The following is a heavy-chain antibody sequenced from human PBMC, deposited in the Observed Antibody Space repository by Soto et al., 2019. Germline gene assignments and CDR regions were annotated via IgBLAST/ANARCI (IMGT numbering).Heavy chain of an antibody. CDR2: ISAYNGNT. CDR1: GYTFTNFG. V-gene: IGHV1-18*01. D-gene: IGHD2-15*01. Sequence: QVQLVQSGAEVKKPGASVKVSCKTSGYTFTNFGLSWVRQAPGQGLEWMGWISAYNGNTNYEQNFKVRGTMTTDTSKSTDYIELMCLRSDGTAEYYFARGRTPIDYWGQGTLGTGSS. J-gene: IGHJ4*02. CDR3: ARGRTPIDY.